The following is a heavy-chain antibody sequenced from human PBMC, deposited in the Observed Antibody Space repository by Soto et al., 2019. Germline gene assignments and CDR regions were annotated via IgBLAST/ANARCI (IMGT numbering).Heavy chain of an antibody. D-gene: IGHD2-15*01. CDR3: SRVVGSTWH. J-gene: IGHJ4*02. V-gene: IGHV3-74*01. Sequence: EVQLVESGGGLVQPGGSLRVSCAASGFTFSSYWMHWVRQAPGKGLVWVSRITSDGSSTNYADFVKGRFAISRDNAKNTLYRQMDSLRVEDTAVYYCSRVVGSTWHWGQGTLVTVSS. CDR2: ITSDGSST. CDR1: GFTFSSYW.